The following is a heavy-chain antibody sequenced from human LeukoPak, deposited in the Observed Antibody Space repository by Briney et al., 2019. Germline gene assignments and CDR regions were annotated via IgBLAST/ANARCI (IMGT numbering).Heavy chain of an antibody. CDR3: ARNKGIAVAGTFGY. V-gene: IGHV4-39*07. J-gene: IGHJ4*02. Sequence: TSETLSLTCTVSGGSISSSSYYWGWIRQPPGKGLEWIGSIYYSGSTYYNPSLKSRVTISVDTSKNQFSLKLSSVTAADTAVYYCARNKGIAVAGTFGYWGQGTLVTVSS. CDR2: IYYSGST. CDR1: GGSISSSSYY. D-gene: IGHD6-19*01.